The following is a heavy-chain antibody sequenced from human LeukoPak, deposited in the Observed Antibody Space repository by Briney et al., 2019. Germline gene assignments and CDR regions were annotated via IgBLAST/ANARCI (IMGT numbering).Heavy chain of an antibody. J-gene: IGHJ4*02. V-gene: IGHV3-30-3*01. CDR1: GFTFSSYA. CDR3: ARGGGY. CDR2: ISYDGSNK. Sequence: PGRSLRLSCAASGFTFSSYAMHWVRQAPGKGLEWVAVISYDGSNKYYADSVKGRFTISRDNSKNTLYLQMNSLRAEDTAVYYCARGGGYRGQGTLVTVSS.